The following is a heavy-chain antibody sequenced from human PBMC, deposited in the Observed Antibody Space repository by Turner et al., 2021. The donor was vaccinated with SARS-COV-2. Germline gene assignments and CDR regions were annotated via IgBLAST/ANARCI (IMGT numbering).Heavy chain of an antibody. CDR3: ARPTSLRYDSSGYNGFDP. CDR1: GGSVSSSSYY. D-gene: IGHD3-22*01. CDR2: IYNSGST. Sequence: QVQLQESCPGLVKPSETLSLTCTVSGGSVSSSSYYWGWIRQPPGKGLEWIGSIYNSGSTYYNPALKSRVTISVDTSKNQFSLKLSTVTAADTAVYYCARPTSLRYDSSGYNGFDPWGQGTLVTVSS. V-gene: IGHV4-39*01. J-gene: IGHJ5*02.